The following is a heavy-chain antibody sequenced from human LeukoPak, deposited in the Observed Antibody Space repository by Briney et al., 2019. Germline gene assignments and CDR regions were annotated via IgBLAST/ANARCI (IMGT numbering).Heavy chain of an antibody. J-gene: IGHJ4*02. CDR2: ISSSSSYI. CDR1: GFTFSTYR. Sequence: GGSLRLSCAASGFTFSTYRMNWVRQAPGKGLEWVSSISSSSSYIYYADSVKGRITISRDNAKNSLYLQMNSLRVEDTAVYYCARDKDVYFDYWGQGTLVTVSS. V-gene: IGHV3-21*01. CDR3: ARDKDVYFDY.